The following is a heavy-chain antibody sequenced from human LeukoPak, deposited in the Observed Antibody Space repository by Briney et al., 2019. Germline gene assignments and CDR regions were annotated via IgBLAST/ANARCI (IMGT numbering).Heavy chain of an antibody. J-gene: IGHJ4*02. D-gene: IGHD2-15*01. V-gene: IGHV3-21*01. CDR1: GFTFSSYS. CDR2: ISSSSSYI. Sequence: PGGSLRLSCAASGFTFSSYSMNWVRQAPGKGLEWVSSISSSSSYIYYADSVKGRFTISRDNAKNSLYLQMNSLRAEDTAVYYCARDSGGSAPDFDYWGQGTLVTVSS. CDR3: ARDSGGSAPDFDY.